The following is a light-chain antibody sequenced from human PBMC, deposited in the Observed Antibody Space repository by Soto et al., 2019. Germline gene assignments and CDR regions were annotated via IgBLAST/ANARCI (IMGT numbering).Light chain of an antibody. CDR1: SSDIGGYNY. CDR2: EVT. J-gene: IGLJ1*01. CDR3: SSFTGTNNLYV. Sequence: QAILTPPPSASVSPGQSVTISCTGTSSDIGGYNYFSWYQQHPGKAPKLMIYEVTKRPSGVPDRFSASRSGNTASLTVSGLQYEDEADYYCSSFTGTNNLYVFGTGTKVTVL. V-gene: IGLV2-8*01.